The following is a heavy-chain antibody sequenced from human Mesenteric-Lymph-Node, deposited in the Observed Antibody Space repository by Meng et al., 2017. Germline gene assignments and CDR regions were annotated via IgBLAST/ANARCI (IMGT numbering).Heavy chain of an antibody. CDR3: AREEGPSSSWYVDY. CDR2: INPNSGGT. V-gene: IGHV1-2*06. CDR1: GYTFTGYY. J-gene: IGHJ4*02. D-gene: IGHD6-13*01. Sequence: QVQLVQSGAEVKKPGASVKVSCKASGYTFTGYYMHWVRQAPGQGLEWMGRINPNSGGTNYAQKFQGRVTMTRDTSISTAYMELSRLRSDDTAAYYCAREEGPSSSWYVDYWGQGTLVTVSS.